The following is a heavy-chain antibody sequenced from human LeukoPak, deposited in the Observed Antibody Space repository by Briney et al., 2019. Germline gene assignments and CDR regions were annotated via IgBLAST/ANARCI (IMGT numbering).Heavy chain of an antibody. CDR3: ARGRHIVVVPAAPPGYFQH. CDR1: GGSFSGYY. D-gene: IGHD2-2*01. V-gene: IGHV4-59*10. CDR2: IYTSGST. J-gene: IGHJ1*01. Sequence: SETLSLTCAVYGGSFSGYYWSWIRQPPGKGLEWIGRIYTSGSTNYNPSLKSRVTMSVDTSKNQFSLKLSSVTAADTAVYYCARGRHIVVVPAAPPGYFQHWGQGTLVTVSS.